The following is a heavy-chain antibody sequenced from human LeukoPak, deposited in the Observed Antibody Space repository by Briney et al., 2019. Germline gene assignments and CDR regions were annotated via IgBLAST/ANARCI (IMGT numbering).Heavy chain of an antibody. CDR3: ARSVPSLDYLFDS. V-gene: IGHV4-59*08. CDR2: IYNSGIT. J-gene: IGHJ5*01. CDR1: GGSISGYY. D-gene: IGHD4-11*01. Sequence: SETLSLTCTVTGGSISGYYWTWIRQLPGKGLEWIGYIYNSGITNYNPSLKSRVTVSVDTSKNQFSLRLTSVTAADTAVYYCARSVPSLDYLFDSWGHGTLVTVSS.